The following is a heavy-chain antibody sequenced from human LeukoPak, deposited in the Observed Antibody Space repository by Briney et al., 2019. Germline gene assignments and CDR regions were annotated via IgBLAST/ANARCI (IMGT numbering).Heavy chain of an antibody. V-gene: IGHV3-23*01. CDR2: ISGSGDST. J-gene: IGHJ4*02. D-gene: IGHD7-27*01. CDR3: TKKAKAHGDRYDY. CDR1: GFTFSSYA. Sequence: SGGSLRLSCAASGFTFSSYAMSWVRQAPGKGLEWVSIISGSGDSTYYADSVKGRFTISRDNSKNTLYLQMNSLRAEDTAVYYCTKKAKAHGDRYDYWGQGTLVTVSS.